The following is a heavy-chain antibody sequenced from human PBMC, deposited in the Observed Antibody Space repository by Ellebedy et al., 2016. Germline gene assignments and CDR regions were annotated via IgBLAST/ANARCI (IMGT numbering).Heavy chain of an antibody. CDR3: AIQRDTGTTYFFDY. CDR1: GGSISSSRYY. J-gene: IGHJ4*02. V-gene: IGHV4-39*01. Sequence: SETLSLTCSVSGGSISSSRYYSAWIRQPPGKGLEWIGTIYYTGSTYYNPSLKSRVIISVDTSKNQFSLKVSSVTAADTAVYYCAIQRDTGTTYFFDYWGQGTLVTVSS. D-gene: IGHD1-1*01. CDR2: IYYTGST.